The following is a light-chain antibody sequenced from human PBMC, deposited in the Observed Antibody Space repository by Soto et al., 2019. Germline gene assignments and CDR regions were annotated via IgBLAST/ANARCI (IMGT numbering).Light chain of an antibody. V-gene: IGKV3-20*01. CDR2: GVS. CDR1: QSVSSSN. CDR3: QYYGTSPRYT. J-gene: IGKJ2*01. Sequence: EIVLTQSPGTLSLSPGERATLSCRASQSVSSSNLAWYQQKPGQAPRLLIYGVSSRATDIPDRFSGSGSGTDFTLTISRLEPEDFAVYYCQYYGTSPRYTFGQGTKVEI.